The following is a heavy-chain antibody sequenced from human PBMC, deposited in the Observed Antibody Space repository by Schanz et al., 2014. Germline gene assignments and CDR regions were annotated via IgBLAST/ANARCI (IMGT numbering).Heavy chain of an antibody. CDR3: AKQIHYDILTVTRN. J-gene: IGHJ4*02. D-gene: IGHD3-9*01. Sequence: VQLVESGGGVVQPGRSLRLSCAASGFTFSNYAMSWVRQAPGKGLEWVSGFIVDSGNTYYAGSVKGRFTISRDNSKTTLSLQMNSLRAEDTAVYYCAKQIHYDILTVTRNWGQGTLVTVSS. CDR1: GFTFSNYA. CDR2: FIVDSGNT. V-gene: IGHV3-23*04.